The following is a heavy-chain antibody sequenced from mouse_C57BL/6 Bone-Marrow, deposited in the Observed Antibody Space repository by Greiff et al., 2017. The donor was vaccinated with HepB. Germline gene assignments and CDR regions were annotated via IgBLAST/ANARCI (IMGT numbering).Heavy chain of an antibody. J-gene: IGHJ2*01. Sequence: EVQLVESGPGLVKPSQSLSLTCSVTGYSITSGYYWNWIRQFPGNKLEWMGYISYDGSNNYNPSLKNRISITRDTSKNQFFLKLNSVTTEDTATYYCAKSPPYGTYFDYWGQGTTLTVSS. D-gene: IGHD2-1*01. CDR3: AKSPPYGTYFDY. CDR2: ISYDGSN. V-gene: IGHV3-6*01. CDR1: GYSITSGYY.